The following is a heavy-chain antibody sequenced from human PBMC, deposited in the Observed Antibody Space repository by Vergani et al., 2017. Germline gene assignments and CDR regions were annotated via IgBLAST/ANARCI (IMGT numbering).Heavy chain of an antibody. J-gene: IGHJ4*02. CDR1: GGSISSGGYY. CDR2: IYYSGST. V-gene: IGHV4-31*03. Sequence: QVQLQESGPGLVKPSQTLSLTCTVSGGSISSGGYYWSWIRQHPGKGLEWIGYIYYSGSTNYNPSLKSRVTISVDTSKNQFSLKLSSVTAADTAVYYCARGSRLRWRKPHGNYFDYWGQGTLVTVSS. CDR3: ARGSRLRWRKPHGNYFDY. D-gene: IGHD4-23*01.